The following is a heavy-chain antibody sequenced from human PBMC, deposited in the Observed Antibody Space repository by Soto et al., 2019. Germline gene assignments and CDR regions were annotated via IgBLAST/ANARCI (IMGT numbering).Heavy chain of an antibody. CDR3: ARSVDP. J-gene: IGHJ5*02. Sequence: QVQLKESGPGLVKPSQTMSLTCTVSGGYISSGGYYWSWTRQHPGKGLEWVGYSYYSGSTYYNPSLKSRVTISVDTSKNQFSLKLSSVTAVDTAMYYCARSVDPWGQGTLVTVSS. CDR2: SYYSGST. CDR1: GGYISSGGYY. V-gene: IGHV4-31*03.